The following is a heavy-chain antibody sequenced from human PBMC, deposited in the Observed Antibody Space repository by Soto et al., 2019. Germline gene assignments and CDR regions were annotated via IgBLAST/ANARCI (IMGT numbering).Heavy chain of an antibody. J-gene: IGHJ4*02. CDR1: GFTFSSYA. Sequence: GGSLRLSCAASGFTFSSYAMHWVRQAPGKGLEWVSYISDTATSTNYADSVKGRFTISRDNTKNSLYLQMNSLRVDDSAVYYCARGQNNPSYWGQGTLVTVSS. V-gene: IGHV3-48*03. CDR3: ARGQNNPSY. CDR2: ISDTATST.